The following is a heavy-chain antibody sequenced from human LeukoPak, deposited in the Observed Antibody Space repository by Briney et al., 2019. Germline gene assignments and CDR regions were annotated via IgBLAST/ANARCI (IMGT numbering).Heavy chain of an antibody. D-gene: IGHD3-16*02. CDR1: GGSITITCYY. J-gene: IGHJ5*02. CDR3: ARWRLRSMYRYA. V-gene: IGHV4-31*03. Sequence: SQTLSLTCTVSGGSITITCYYWTWIRQHPGKGLEWIVYIYDSGSTHYNPSLRSRLTISLDTSKNQFSLRLSSVTAADTAVYYCARWRLRSMYRYAWGQGTLVTVSS. CDR2: IYDSGST.